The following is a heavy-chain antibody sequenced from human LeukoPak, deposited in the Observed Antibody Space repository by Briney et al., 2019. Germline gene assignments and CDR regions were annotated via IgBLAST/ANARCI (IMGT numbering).Heavy chain of an antibody. V-gene: IGHV1-69*04. Sequence: GASVKVSCKASGGTFSSYAISWVRQAPGQGLEWMGRIIPILGIANYAQKFQGRVTITADKSTSTAYMELSSLRSEDTAVYYCARARSGSYTDLDYWGQGTLVTVSS. CDR2: IIPILGIA. J-gene: IGHJ4*02. D-gene: IGHD1-26*01. CDR3: ARARSGSYTDLDY. CDR1: GGTFSSYA.